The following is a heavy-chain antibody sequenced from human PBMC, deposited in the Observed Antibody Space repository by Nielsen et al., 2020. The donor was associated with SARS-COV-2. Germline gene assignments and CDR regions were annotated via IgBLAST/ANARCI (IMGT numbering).Heavy chain of an antibody. CDR1: GFSFTSYT. CDR2: ITMSGAYM. Sequence: GESLKISCAASGFSFTSYTMNWVRQAPGKGLEWVASITMSGAYMYYTDSVRGRFTVSRDNADNSLHLQMNSLTDEDTAVYYCARDQDGGAATSNWYFDLWGRGTLVIVSS. CDR3: ARDQDGGAATSNWYFDL. D-gene: IGHD6-25*01. J-gene: IGHJ2*01. V-gene: IGHV3-21*01.